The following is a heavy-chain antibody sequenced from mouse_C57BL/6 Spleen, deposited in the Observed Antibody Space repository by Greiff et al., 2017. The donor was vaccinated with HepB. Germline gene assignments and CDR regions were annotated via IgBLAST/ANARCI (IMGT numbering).Heavy chain of an antibody. CDR3: ARGYYGSSFYWYFDV. CDR1: GFTFSDYG. D-gene: IGHD1-1*01. V-gene: IGHV5-17*01. J-gene: IGHJ1*03. Sequence: EVKLVESGGGLVKPGGSLKLSCAASGFTFSDYGMHWVRQAPEKGLEWVAYISSGSSTIYYADTVKGRFTISRDNAKNTLFLQMPSLRSEDTAMYYCARGYYGSSFYWYFDVWGTGTTVTVSS. CDR2: ISSGSSTI.